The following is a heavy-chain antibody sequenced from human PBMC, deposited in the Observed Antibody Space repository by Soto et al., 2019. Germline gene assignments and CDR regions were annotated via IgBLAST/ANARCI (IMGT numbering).Heavy chain of an antibody. CDR2: FNGGDGRK. V-gene: IGHV3-23*01. D-gene: IGHD3-9*01. Sequence: EVQLLESGGHSVKPGGSLRRSWAAYGFTFRTYTMNWLRQAQGKGPEWVSGFNGGDGRKYYADSVKGRFTISRDNSKNMLFLQMNSLRAVDTAVYYCAKYRQPDGIWTFDYWGRGTLVTVSS. CDR3: AKYRQPDGIWTFDY. J-gene: IGHJ4*02. CDR1: GFTFRTYT.